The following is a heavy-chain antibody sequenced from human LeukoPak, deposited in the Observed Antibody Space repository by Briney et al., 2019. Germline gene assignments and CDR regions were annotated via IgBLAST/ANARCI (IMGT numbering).Heavy chain of an antibody. V-gene: IGHV3-23*01. Sequence: PGGSLRLSCAASVFTFSNYVMSWVRQAPEKGLEWVSGISGSGGSKYYADSVKGRFTISRDNSKNTLYLQNNSLQAEDTAVYYCASHTQVGGTAGLGYWGQGTLVTVSS. CDR2: ISGSGGSK. D-gene: IGHD1-26*01. J-gene: IGHJ4*02. CDR1: VFTFSNYV. CDR3: ASHTQVGGTAGLGY.